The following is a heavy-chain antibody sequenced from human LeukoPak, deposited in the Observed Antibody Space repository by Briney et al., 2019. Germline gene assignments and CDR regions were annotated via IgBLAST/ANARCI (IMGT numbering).Heavy chain of an antibody. J-gene: IGHJ4*02. Sequence: SETLSLTCTVSGGSISGSSCYWGWIRQPPGKGLEWVGSIYYSGSTYYNPSLKSRVTISVDTSKNQFSLKLSSVTAADTAVYYCARLVAAATPDDFDYWGQGTLVTVSS. CDR2: IYYSGST. V-gene: IGHV4-39*01. D-gene: IGHD2-15*01. CDR1: GGSISGSSCY. CDR3: ARLVAAATPDDFDY.